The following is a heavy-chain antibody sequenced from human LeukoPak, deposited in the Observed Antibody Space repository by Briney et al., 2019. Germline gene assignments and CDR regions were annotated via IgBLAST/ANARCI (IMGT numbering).Heavy chain of an antibody. CDR3: AREGYYGSGSKYGMDV. CDR1: GFTFSSYA. J-gene: IGHJ6*02. V-gene: IGHV3-30-3*01. D-gene: IGHD3-10*01. Sequence: PGGSLRLSCAASGFTFSSYAMHWVRQAPGKGLEWVAVISYDGSNKYYADSVKGRFTISRDNSKNTLYLQMNSLRAEDTAVYYCAREGYYGSGSKYGMDVWGQGTTVTVSS. CDR2: ISYDGSNK.